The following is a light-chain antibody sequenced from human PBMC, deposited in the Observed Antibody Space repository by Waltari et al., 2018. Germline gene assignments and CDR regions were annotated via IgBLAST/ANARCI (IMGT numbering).Light chain of an antibody. CDR1: ETVLSTSNNKNY. Sequence: DIVMTQSPDSLAVSLGERATINCKSSETVLSTSNNKNYLAWYQQKPGQPPKMLLYCASTREVGVPDRFSGSGSRTDFTLSISSLQAEDLAIYFCQQYYSTPSFGQGTRLEIK. V-gene: IGKV4-1*01. CDR2: CAS. J-gene: IGKJ5*01. CDR3: QQYYSTPS.